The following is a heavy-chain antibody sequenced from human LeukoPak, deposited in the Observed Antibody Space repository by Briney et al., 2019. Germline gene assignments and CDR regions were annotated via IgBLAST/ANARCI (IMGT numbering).Heavy chain of an antibody. Sequence: SSVKVSCKASGYTFTSYDINWVRQAPGQGLEWMGGIIPIFVTPNYAQKFQGRVTITADETTSTVYMELSSLRSEDTAVYYCAKDQGAASTYDILTGYYGYWGQGTLVTVSS. V-gene: IGHV1-69*13. D-gene: IGHD3-9*01. CDR2: IIPIFVTP. CDR3: AKDQGAASTYDILTGYYGY. J-gene: IGHJ4*02. CDR1: GYTFTSYD.